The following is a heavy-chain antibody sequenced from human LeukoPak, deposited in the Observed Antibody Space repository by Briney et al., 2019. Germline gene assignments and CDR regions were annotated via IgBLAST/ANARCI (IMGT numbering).Heavy chain of an antibody. CDR3: ARPAANSGSRYFDY. V-gene: IGHV5-51*01. Sequence: GESLKISCKGSGYSFSNYWIAWVRQMPGKGLEWMGIIYAGDSDTRYSPSFQGQVTISADKSISTAYLQWSGLKASDTAIYYCARPAANSGSRYFDYWGQGTLVTVSS. CDR2: IYAGDSDT. J-gene: IGHJ4*02. CDR1: GYSFSNYW. D-gene: IGHD3-10*01.